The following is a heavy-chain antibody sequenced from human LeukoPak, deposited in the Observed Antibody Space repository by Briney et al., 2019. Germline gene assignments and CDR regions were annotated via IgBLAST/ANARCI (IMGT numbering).Heavy chain of an antibody. J-gene: IGHJ4*02. CDR3: TTDEGDYYDSSWGFDY. D-gene: IGHD3-22*01. Sequence: GALRLSFAASGFPFINAWMSWVRPAPGKGLEWGGRIKSKTDGGTTDYAAPVKGRFTISRDDSKNTLYLQMNSLKTEDTAVYYCTTDEGDYYDSSWGFDYWGQGTLVTVSS. CDR1: GFPFINAW. CDR2: IKSKTDGGTT. V-gene: IGHV3-15*01.